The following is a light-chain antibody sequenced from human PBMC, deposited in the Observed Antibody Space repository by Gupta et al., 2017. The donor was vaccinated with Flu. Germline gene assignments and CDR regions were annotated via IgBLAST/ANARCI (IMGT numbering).Light chain of an antibody. Sequence: EIVLTQSPDPLSLSPGERATLSCRASQSVRSDYLAWYQQKPGQAPRLLMYGAYYRATGIPDRFSGSGSGTDFTLTISRLEPEDSAVYFCQQYASSSWTFGQGTKVEFK. CDR2: GAY. J-gene: IGKJ1*01. V-gene: IGKV3-20*01. CDR3: QQYASSSWT. CDR1: QSVRSDY.